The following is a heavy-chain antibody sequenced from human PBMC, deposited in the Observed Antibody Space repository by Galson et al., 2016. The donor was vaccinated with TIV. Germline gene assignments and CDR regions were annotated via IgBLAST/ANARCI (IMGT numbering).Heavy chain of an antibody. CDR3: AKYHNPAMDTYYWYYGMDV. D-gene: IGHD2-2*01. CDR2: IIPLFTTA. CDR1: GGTFSSYV. J-gene: IGHJ6*02. V-gene: IGHV1-69*13. Sequence: SVKVSCKASGGTFSSYVISWVRQAPGQGLEWMGGIIPLFTTANYAQKFQGRVTITADESTSTAYMELSSLGSEDTAIYYCAKYHNPAMDTYYWYYGMDVWGPGATVTVSS.